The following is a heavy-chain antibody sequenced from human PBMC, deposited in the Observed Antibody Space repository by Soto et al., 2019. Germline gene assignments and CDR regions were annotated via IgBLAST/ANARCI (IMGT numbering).Heavy chain of an antibody. CDR3: ARMGGRYHYYYYGMDV. V-gene: IGHV2-70*04. Sequence: SGPTLVNPTQTLTLTCTFSGFSLSTSGMRVSWIRQPPGKALEWLARIDWDDDKFYSTSLKTRLTISKDTSKNQVVLTMNNMDPVDTATYYCARMGGRYHYYYYGMDVWGQGTTVTVSS. J-gene: IGHJ6*02. CDR1: GFSLSTSGMR. D-gene: IGHD3-16*02. CDR2: IDWDDDK.